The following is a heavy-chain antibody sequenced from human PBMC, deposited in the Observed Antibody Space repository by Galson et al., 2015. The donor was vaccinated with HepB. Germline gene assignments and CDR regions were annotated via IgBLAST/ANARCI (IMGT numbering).Heavy chain of an antibody. CDR2: ISYDGSNK. CDR3: AKDRGVYATGGMDV. CDR1: GFTFSSYA. Sequence: SLRLSCAASGFTFSSYAMHWVRQAPGKGLEWVSVISYDGSNKYYADSVKGRFTISRDNSKNTLYLQMNSLRAEDTAVYYCAKDRGVYATGGMDVWGQGTTVTVSS. D-gene: IGHD2-8*01. V-gene: IGHV3-30-3*01. J-gene: IGHJ6*02.